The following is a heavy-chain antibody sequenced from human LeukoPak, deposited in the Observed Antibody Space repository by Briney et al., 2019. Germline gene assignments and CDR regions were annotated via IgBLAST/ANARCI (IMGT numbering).Heavy chain of an antibody. CDR3: AKAQGYCSGGSCYEWFDP. J-gene: IGHJ5*02. CDR1: GYTLTGYY. CDR2: INPNSGGT. V-gene: IGHV1-2*06. Sequence: ASLKVSSKPSGYTLTGYYMHWVRQAPGQGLERMGRINPNSGGTNYAQKFKGRVTMTRETSISTAYMELSRLRSDDTAVYYCAKAQGYCSGGSCYEWFDPWGQGTLVTVSS. D-gene: IGHD2-15*01.